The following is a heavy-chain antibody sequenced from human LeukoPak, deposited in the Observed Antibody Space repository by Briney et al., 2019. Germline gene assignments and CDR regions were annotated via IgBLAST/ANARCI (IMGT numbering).Heavy chain of an antibody. CDR3: AKGGYYDSSGYSPGYFQH. J-gene: IGHJ1*01. CDR1: GFTFSSYA. CDR2: ISGSGSTT. D-gene: IGHD3-22*01. V-gene: IGHV3-23*01. Sequence: AGGSLRLSCAASGFTFSSYAMSWVRQAPGKGLEWVSSISGSGSTTYYADSVKGRFTISRDNSKNTMYVQLNSLRAEDTAVYYCAKGGYYDSSGYSPGYFQHWGQGTLVTVSS.